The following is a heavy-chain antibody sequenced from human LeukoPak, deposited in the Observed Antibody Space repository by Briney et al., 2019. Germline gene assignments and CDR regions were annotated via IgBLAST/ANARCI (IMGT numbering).Heavy chain of an antibody. CDR3: ARAGTSYTTATMSSDY. CDR2: ISSSSTYI. D-gene: IGHD5-12*01. Sequence: GGSLRLSCTVSGFTFSTYSMTWVRQAPGKGLEWLSSISSSSTYIYSADSVKGRFTISRDNTKNSLYLQMNSLRAEDTAVCYCARAGTSYTTATMSSDYWGQGTLVTVSS. CDR1: GFTFSTYS. J-gene: IGHJ4*02. V-gene: IGHV3-21*01.